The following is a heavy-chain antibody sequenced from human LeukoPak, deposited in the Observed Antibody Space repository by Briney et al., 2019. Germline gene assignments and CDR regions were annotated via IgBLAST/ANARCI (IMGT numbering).Heavy chain of an antibody. J-gene: IGHJ6*03. V-gene: IGHV5-51*01. CDR1: GYSFTSYW. CDR3: ARHRNEGYYFYMDV. CDR2: SYPGDSDT. D-gene: IGHD2-8*01. Sequence: GESLKISCKGPGYSFTSYWIGWVRQMPGKGLEWMGISYPGDSDTTYSPSLQGQVTISINKSISTAFLQWSSLKASDTAMYYCARHRNEGYYFYMDVWGKGTTVTVSS.